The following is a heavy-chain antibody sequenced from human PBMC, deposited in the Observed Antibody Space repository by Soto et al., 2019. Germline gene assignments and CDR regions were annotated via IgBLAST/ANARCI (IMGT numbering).Heavy chain of an antibody. CDR3: ARVPTMGEYYYYYYGMDV. J-gene: IGHJ6*02. CDR2: IIPIFGTA. D-gene: IGHD3-10*01. Sequence: PRPPVKVSCKASGGTFSSYAISWVRQAPGQGLEWMGGIIPIFGTANYAQKFQGRVTITADESTSTAYMELSSLRSEDTAVYYCARVPTMGEYYYYYYGMDVWGQGTTVTVSS. CDR1: GGTFSSYA. V-gene: IGHV1-69*13.